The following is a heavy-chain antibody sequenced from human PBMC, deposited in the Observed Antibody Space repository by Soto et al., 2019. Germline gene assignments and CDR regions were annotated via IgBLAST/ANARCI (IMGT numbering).Heavy chain of an antibody. D-gene: IGHD3-3*01. Sequence: ASVKVSCKASGYTFTSYDINWVRQATGQGLEWMGWMNPNSGNTGYAQKFQGRVTMTRNTSISTAYMELSSLRSEDTAVYYCARGEGDTIFGVVITYNWFDPSGQGPLVTVYS. CDR1: GYTFTSYD. V-gene: IGHV1-8*01. CDR3: ARGEGDTIFGVVITYNWFDP. J-gene: IGHJ5*02. CDR2: MNPNSGNT.